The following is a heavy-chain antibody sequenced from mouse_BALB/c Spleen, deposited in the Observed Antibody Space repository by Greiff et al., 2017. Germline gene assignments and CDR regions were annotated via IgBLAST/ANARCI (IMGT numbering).Heavy chain of an antibody. D-gene: IGHD1-1*01. CDR1: GFAFSSYD. Sequence: DVKLVESGGGLVKPGGSLKLSCAASGFAFSSYDMSWVRQTPEKRLEWVAYISSGGGSTYYPDTVKGRFTISRDNAKNTLYLQMSSLKSEDTAMYYCARQRFTTGDSLYWYFDVWGAGTTVTVSS. J-gene: IGHJ1*01. V-gene: IGHV5-12-1*01. CDR2: ISSGGGST. CDR3: ARQRFTTGDSLYWYFDV.